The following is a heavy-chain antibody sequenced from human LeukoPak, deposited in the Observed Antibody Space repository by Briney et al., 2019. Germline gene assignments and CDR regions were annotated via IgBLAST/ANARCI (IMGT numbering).Heavy chain of an antibody. V-gene: IGHV3-30*04. CDR3: ARGEQWFGELLYYYGMDV. CDR2: ISYDGSNK. CDR1: GFTFSSYA. Sequence: GGSLRLSCAASGFTFSSYAMHWVRQAPGMGLEWVAVISYDGSNKYYADSVKGRFTISRDNSKNTLYLQMNSLRAEDTAVYYCARGEQWFGELLYYYGMDVWGQGTTVTVSS. J-gene: IGHJ6*02. D-gene: IGHD3-10*01.